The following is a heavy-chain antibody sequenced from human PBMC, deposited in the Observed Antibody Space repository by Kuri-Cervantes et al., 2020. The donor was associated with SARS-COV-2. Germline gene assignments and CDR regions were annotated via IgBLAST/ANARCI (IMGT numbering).Heavy chain of an antibody. CDR1: GGSFSGYY. CDR3: ARHRWFDP. Sequence: SETLSLTCAVYGGSFSGYYWSWIRQPPGKGLEWIGEINHSGTTNYNPSLKSRVTISVDTSKNQFSLKLSSVTTADTAVYYCARHRWFDPWGQGTLVTVSS. J-gene: IGHJ5*02. D-gene: IGHD1-14*01. V-gene: IGHV4-34*01. CDR2: INHSGTT.